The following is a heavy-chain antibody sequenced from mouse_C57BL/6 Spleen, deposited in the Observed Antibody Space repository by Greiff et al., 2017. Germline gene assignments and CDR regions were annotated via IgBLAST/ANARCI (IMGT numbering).Heavy chain of an antibody. CDR3: ARSGEDYYGSSYVGFDY. CDR1: GYTFTDYY. D-gene: IGHD1-1*01. V-gene: IGHV1-26*01. Sequence: EVQLQQSGPELVKPGASVKISCKASGYTFTDYYMNWVKQSHGKSLEWIGDINPNNGGTSYNQKFKGKATLTVDKSSSTAYMELRSLTSEDSAVYYCARSGEDYYGSSYVGFDYWGQGTTLTVSS. CDR2: INPNNGGT. J-gene: IGHJ2*01.